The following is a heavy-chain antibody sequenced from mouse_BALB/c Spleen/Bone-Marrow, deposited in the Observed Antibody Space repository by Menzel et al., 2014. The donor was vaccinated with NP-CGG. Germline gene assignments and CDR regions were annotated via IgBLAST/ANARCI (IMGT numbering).Heavy chain of an antibody. CDR1: GFNIKDTY. Sequence: EVKLVESGAELVKPGASVKLSCTASGFNIKDTYMHWVKQRPEQGLEWIGRIDPANGNTKYDPKFQGKATITADTSSNTAYLQLSSLTSEDTAVYYCALYYYGSSGSAYWGQGTLVTVSA. D-gene: IGHD1-1*01. V-gene: IGHV14-3*02. J-gene: IGHJ3*01. CDR3: ALYYYGSSGSAY. CDR2: IDPANGNT.